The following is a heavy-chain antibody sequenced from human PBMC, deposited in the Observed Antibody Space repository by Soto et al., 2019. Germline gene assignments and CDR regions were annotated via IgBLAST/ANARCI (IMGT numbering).Heavy chain of an antibody. D-gene: IGHD2-15*01. J-gene: IGHJ3*02. CDR3: AKDLFTLYCSGGSCYSGVGAFDI. V-gene: IGHV3-30*18. Sequence: PGGSLRLSFAASGFTFSSYGMHGVRKAPGKGLEGVAVISYDGSNKYYADSVKGRFTISRDNSKNTLYLQMNSLRTEDAAVYYCAKDLFTLYCSGGSCYSGVGAFDIWGQGTMVTVSS. CDR2: ISYDGSNK. CDR1: GFTFSSYG.